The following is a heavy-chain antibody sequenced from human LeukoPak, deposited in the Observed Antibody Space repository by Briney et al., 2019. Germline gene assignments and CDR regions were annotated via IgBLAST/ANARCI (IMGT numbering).Heavy chain of an antibody. D-gene: IGHD2-8*01. CDR1: GGSISSYY. V-gene: IGHV4-59*01. CDR2: IYYSGST. Sequence: SETLSLTCTVSGGSISSYYWSWIRQPPGKGLEWIGYIYYSGSTNYNPSLKSRVTISVDTSKNQFSLKLSSVTAADTAVYYCARDSKYAYYFDYWGQGTLVTVSS. CDR3: ARDSKYAYYFDY. J-gene: IGHJ4*02.